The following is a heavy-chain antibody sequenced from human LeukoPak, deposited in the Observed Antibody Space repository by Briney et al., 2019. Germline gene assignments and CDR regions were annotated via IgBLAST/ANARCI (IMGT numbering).Heavy chain of an antibody. J-gene: IGHJ6*03. Sequence: PSETLSLXCAVYGGSFSGYYWSWIRQPPGKGLEWIGEINHSGSTNYNPSLKSRVIISVDTSKNQFSLKLSSVTAADTAVYYCARGNTVYYYYYMDVWGKGTTVTVSS. D-gene: IGHD4-17*01. CDR2: INHSGST. V-gene: IGHV4-34*01. CDR3: ARGNTVYYYYYMDV. CDR1: GGSFSGYY.